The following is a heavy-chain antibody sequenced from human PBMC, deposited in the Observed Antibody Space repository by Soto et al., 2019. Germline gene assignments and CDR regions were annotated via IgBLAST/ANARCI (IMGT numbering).Heavy chain of an antibody. CDR2: ISYDGSNK. D-gene: IGHD6-13*01. CDR3: ATQRSSWYMYGMDV. J-gene: IGHJ6*02. Sequence: GGSLRLSFAASGFTFSSYGMHWVRQAPGKGLEWVAVISYDGSNKYYADSVKGRFTISRDNSKNTLYLQMNSLRAEDTAVYYCATQRSSWYMYGMDVWGQGTTVTVSS. V-gene: IGHV3-30*03. CDR1: GFTFSSYG.